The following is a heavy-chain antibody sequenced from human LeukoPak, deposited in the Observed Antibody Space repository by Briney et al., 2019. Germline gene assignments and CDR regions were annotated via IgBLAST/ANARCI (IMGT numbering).Heavy chain of an antibody. D-gene: IGHD4-17*01. Sequence: PGGSLRLSCAASGFTFSSYWMSWVRQAPGKGLEWVANIKEDGSEKYYVDSVKGRFTISRDNSKNTLYLQMNSLRAEDTAVYYCAKGTLDYGDYSNDYWGQGTLVTVSS. CDR2: IKEDGSEK. V-gene: IGHV3-7*03. J-gene: IGHJ4*02. CDR3: AKGTLDYGDYSNDY. CDR1: GFTFSSYW.